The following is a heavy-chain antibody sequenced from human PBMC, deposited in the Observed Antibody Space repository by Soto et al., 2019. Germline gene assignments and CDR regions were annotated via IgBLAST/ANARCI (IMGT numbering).Heavy chain of an antibody. CDR3: AASIFYYGMDV. CDR2: IYPGDSDT. V-gene: IGHV5-51*01. CDR1: GYTFTNYW. Sequence: PGESLKITCKGSGYTFTNYWIGWVRQMPGKGLEWLGIIYPGDSDTKYNPSFQGQVTISADKSITTTYLQWSSLKASDTAIYYCAASIFYYGMDVWGQGTTVTVS. J-gene: IGHJ6*02.